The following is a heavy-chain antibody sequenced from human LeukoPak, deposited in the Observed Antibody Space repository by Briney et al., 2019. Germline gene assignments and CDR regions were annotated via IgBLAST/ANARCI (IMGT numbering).Heavy chain of an antibody. V-gene: IGHV1-8*01. J-gene: IGHJ5*02. CDR3: ARIPHRVPHNWFDP. CDR2: MNPNSANA. CDR1: GYTFTSYD. Sequence: ASVKVSCKASGYTFTSYDINWVRQAAGQGLEWMGWMNPNSANAGYAQKFQGRVTMTRDTSINTAYMELSSLRSDDTAVYYCARIPHRVPHNWFDPWGQGTLVTVSS. D-gene: IGHD2-2*01.